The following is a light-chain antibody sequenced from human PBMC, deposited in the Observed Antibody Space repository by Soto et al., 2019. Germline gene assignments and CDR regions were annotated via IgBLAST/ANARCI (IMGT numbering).Light chain of an antibody. CDR3: QHYDSHRGS. V-gene: IGKV1-5*01. CDR2: GAS. Sequence: DIQMTQSPSVLSASVGDRVTITCRASQSVSSWLAWYQQKPGKAPKLLIFGASTLQRGVPSRFSGSGSGTEFTLTINNLEPDDFATYYCQHYDSHRGSFGQGSKLEIK. CDR1: QSVSSW. J-gene: IGKJ2*01.